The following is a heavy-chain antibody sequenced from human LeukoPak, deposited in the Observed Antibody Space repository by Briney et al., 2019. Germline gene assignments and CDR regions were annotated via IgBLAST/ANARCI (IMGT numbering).Heavy chain of an antibody. D-gene: IGHD3-10*01. J-gene: IGHJ4*02. CDR3: ARAGLWFGEFDY. V-gene: IGHV4-59*01. Sequence: SETLSLTCTVSGGSISSYYWNWIRQPPGKGLEWIGYIYYSGSTNYNPSLKSRVTISVDTSKNQFSLKLSSVTAADTAVYYCARAGLWFGEFDYWGQGTLVTVSS. CDR1: GGSISSYY. CDR2: IYYSGST.